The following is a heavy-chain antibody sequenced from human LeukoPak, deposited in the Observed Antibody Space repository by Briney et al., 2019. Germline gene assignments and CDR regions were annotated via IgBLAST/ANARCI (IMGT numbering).Heavy chain of an antibody. D-gene: IGHD1-26*01. CDR3: AKARRVGATFDY. Sequence: GASLRLSCAASGFTFSSYDMSWVRQAPGKGLEWVSAISGSGGSTYYADSVKGRFTISRDNSKNTLYLQMNSLRAEDTAVYYCAKARRVGATFDYWGQGTLVTVSS. CDR2: ISGSGGST. J-gene: IGHJ4*02. V-gene: IGHV3-23*01. CDR1: GFTFSSYD.